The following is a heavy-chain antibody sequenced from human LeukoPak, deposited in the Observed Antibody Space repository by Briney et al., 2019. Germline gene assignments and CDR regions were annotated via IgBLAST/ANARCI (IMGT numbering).Heavy chain of an antibody. CDR1: GFSFSEHG. V-gene: IGHV3-33*01. J-gene: IGHJ4*02. CDR2: TWYDGSNK. D-gene: IGHD3-22*01. Sequence: GGSLRLSCAASGFSFSEHGMHWVCQAPGKGPEWVSVTWYDGSNKYYADSVKGRFTISRDNSKNTLYLQMNSLRAEDTAVYYCAREPYYYDSSGYFYYFDYWGQGTLVTVSS. CDR3: AREPYYYDSSGYFYYFDY.